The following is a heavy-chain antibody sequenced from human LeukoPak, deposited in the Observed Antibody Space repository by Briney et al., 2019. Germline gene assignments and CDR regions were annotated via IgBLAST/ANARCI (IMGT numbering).Heavy chain of an antibody. CDR1: GGSISSYY. CDR3: AREHRVRGVIIMSRFYYYMDV. J-gene: IGHJ6*03. CDR2: IYTSGST. V-gene: IGHV4-4*07. D-gene: IGHD3-10*01. Sequence: SETLSLTCTVSGGSISSYYWSWIRQPAGKGLEWIGRIYTSGSTNYNPSLKSRVTMSVDTSKNQFSLKLSSVTAADTAVYYCAREHRVRGVIIMSRFYYYMDVWGKGTTVTISS.